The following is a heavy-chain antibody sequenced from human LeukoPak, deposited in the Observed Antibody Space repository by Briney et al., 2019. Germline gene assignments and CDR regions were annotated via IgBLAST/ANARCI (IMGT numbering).Heavy chain of an antibody. J-gene: IGHJ4*02. D-gene: IGHD3-22*01. CDR2: IKEDGSEK. CDR3: ARDYYYDSSGYYQGY. Sequence: GGSLRLSCAASGFIFTDYWMYWVRQAPGRGLAWVANIKEDGSEKNYVDSVKGRFTISRDNSKNTLYLQMNSLRAEDTAVYYCARDYYYDSSGYYQGYWGQGTLVTVSS. CDR1: GFIFTDYW. V-gene: IGHV3-7*03.